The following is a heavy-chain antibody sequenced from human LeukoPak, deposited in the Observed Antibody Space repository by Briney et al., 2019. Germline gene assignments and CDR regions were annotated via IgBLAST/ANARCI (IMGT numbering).Heavy chain of an antibody. D-gene: IGHD3-10*01. Sequence: SETLSLTCTVSGGSISSGGYYWSWIRQHPGKGLEWIGYIYYSGSTYYNPSLKSRVTISVYTSKNQFSLKLTSVTAADTAVYYCARGRITMVRGAQTNWFDPWGQGTLVTVSS. CDR2: IYYSGST. CDR1: GGSISSGGYY. V-gene: IGHV4-31*03. J-gene: IGHJ5*02. CDR3: ARGRITMVRGAQTNWFDP.